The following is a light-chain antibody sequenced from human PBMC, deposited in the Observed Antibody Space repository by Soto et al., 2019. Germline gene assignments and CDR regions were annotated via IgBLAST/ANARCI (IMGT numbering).Light chain of an antibody. J-gene: IGLJ1*01. CDR2: GNT. CDR3: QSYDDSLSVHYV. V-gene: IGLV1-40*01. CDR1: SSKIWSTHD. Sequence: QSWLTQPPPVSGAPGAKGTNSRPRGSSKIWSTHDVQWYQQLPGTAPKLLIHGNTNRPSGVPDRFSGSKSGTSASLAITGLQADDEADYYCQSYDDSLSVHYVFGTGTKATVL.